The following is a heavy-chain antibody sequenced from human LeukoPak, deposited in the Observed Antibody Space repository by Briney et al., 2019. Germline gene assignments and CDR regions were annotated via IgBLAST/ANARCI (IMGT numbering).Heavy chain of an antibody. Sequence: SETLSLTCGVYGGYFSGYYWSWIRQPPGKGLEWIGEINNSGSTNYNPSLKSRVTISVDTSKNQFSLKLSSVTAADTAVYYCARGSRYYYGSGSRNWFDPWGQGTLVTVSS. J-gene: IGHJ5*02. CDR2: INNSGST. D-gene: IGHD3-10*01. V-gene: IGHV4-34*01. CDR1: GGYFSGYY. CDR3: ARGSRYYYGSGSRNWFDP.